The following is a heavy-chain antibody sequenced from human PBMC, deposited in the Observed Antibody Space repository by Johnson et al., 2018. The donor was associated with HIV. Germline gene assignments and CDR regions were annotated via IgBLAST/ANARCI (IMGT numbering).Heavy chain of an antibody. D-gene: IGHD3-10*01. V-gene: IGHV3-30*19. J-gene: IGHJ3*02. CDR1: GFTFSSYG. Sequence: QVQLVESGGGVVQPGRSLRLSCAASGFTFSSYGMHWVRQAPGKGLESVAVIWYDGSNKYYADSVKGRFTISRDNSKNTLYLQMNSLRAEDTAVYYCASTGSGSDDAFDIWGQGTMVTVSS. CDR2: IWYDGSNK. CDR3: ASTGSGSDDAFDI.